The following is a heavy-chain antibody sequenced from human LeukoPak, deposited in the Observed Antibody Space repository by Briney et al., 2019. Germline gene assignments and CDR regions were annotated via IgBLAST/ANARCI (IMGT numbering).Heavy chain of an antibody. CDR1: GGSISSYY. J-gene: IGHJ4*02. D-gene: IGHD5-18*01. CDR3: ARVAYGYSYGYDFDY. CDR2: IYYSGST. V-gene: IGHV4-59*01. Sequence: SETLSLTCTVSGGSISSYYWSWIRQPPGKGLEWIGYIYYSGSTNYNPSLKSRVTVSVDASKNQFSLKLSSVTAADTAVYYCARVAYGYSYGYDFDYWGQGTLVTVSS.